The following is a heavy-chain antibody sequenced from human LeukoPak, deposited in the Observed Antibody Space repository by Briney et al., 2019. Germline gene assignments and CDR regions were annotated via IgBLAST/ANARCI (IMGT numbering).Heavy chain of an antibody. D-gene: IGHD4-17*01. Sequence: RSSETLSLTCTVSGGSISSYYWSWIRQPPGKGLEWIGYIYYSGSTYYNPSLKSRVTISVDTSKNQFSLKLSSVTAADTAVYYCARLNYGDYDYWGQGTLVTVSS. J-gene: IGHJ4*02. V-gene: IGHV4-59*08. CDR3: ARLNYGDYDY. CDR2: IYYSGST. CDR1: GGSISSYY.